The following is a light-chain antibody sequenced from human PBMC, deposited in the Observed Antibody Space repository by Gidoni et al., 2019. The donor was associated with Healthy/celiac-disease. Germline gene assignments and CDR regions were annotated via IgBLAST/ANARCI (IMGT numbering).Light chain of an antibody. V-gene: IGLV1-40*01. CDR2: GNS. CDR1: SSNIGAGYD. Sequence: QSVLTQPPSVSGAPGQRVTISCTGSSSNIGAGYDVHVYQQLPGTAPKLLIYGNSNRPSGVPDRFSGSKSGTSASLAITGLQAEDEADYYCQSYDSSLSGNVFGTGTKVTVL. J-gene: IGLJ1*01. CDR3: QSYDSSLSGNV.